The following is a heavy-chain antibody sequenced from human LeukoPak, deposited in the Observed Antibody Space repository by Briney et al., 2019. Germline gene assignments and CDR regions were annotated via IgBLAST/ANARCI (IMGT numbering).Heavy chain of an antibody. CDR2: ISYDGSNK. D-gene: IGHD6-13*01. J-gene: IGHJ5*02. Sequence: GGSLRLSCAASGFTFSSYGMHWVRQAPGKGLEWVAVISYDGSNKYYADSVKGRFTISRDNSKNTLYLQMNSLRAEDTAVYYCAKGPIAAAAWFDPWGQGTLVTVSS. CDR1: GFTFSSYG. CDR3: AKGPIAAAAWFDP. V-gene: IGHV3-30*18.